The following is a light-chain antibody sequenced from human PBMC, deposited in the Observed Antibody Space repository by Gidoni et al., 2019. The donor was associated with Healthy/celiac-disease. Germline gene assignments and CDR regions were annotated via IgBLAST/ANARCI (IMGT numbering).Light chain of an antibody. V-gene: IGLV2-14*01. CDR3: SSYTSSSTLGV. CDR1: SSDVGGYNY. J-gene: IGLJ2*01. Sequence: SALTQPASVSGSPGQSITISCTGTSSDVGGYNYVSWYQQHPGKAPKLMIYEVSNRPSGVPDRFSGSKSGNTASLTISGRQAEDEADYYCSSYTSSSTLGVFGGGTKLTVL. CDR2: EVS.